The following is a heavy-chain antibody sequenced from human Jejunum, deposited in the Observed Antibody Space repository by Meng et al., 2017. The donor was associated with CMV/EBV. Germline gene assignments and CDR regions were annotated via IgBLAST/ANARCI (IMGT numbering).Heavy chain of an antibody. J-gene: IGHJ4*02. Sequence: LRLSCSASGFTLSSHSMSWVRQATGKGLKWVSTITGSGDNTYYADSVKGRFTISRDNSKNTLYLQMNSLRADDTAVYYCAKLSDSWGQGTRVTVSS. CDR3: AKLSDS. CDR1: GFTLSSHS. CDR2: ITGSGDNT. V-gene: IGHV3-23*01.